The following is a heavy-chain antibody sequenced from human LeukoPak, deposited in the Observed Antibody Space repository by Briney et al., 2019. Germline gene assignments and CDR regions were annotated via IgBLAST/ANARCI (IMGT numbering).Heavy chain of an antibody. CDR1: GFTFTSHW. D-gene: IGHD3-22*01. Sequence: PGESLRLSCAASGFTFTSHWMSWVRQAPGKGLEWVARMNLDGSEKYYVDSVKGRFTISRDNAKTSLYLEMNSLRAEDTAVYYCAREDSSGHMSLWGQGTLVIVSS. CDR3: AREDSSGHMSL. V-gene: IGHV3-7*01. J-gene: IGHJ4*02. CDR2: MNLDGSEK.